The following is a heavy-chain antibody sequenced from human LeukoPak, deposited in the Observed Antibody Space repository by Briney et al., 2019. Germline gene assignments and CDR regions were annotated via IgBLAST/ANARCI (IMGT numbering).Heavy chain of an antibody. Sequence: SETLSLTCTVSGGSISSYYWSWIRQPPAKGLEWIGYIYTSGSTNYNPSLQSRVTISVDTPKNQFSLNLSSVTAADTAVYYCARHGDIVVVPAAIWFDPWGQGTLVTVSS. CDR1: GGSISSYY. CDR2: IYTSGST. D-gene: IGHD2-2*01. CDR3: ARHGDIVVVPAAIWFDP. J-gene: IGHJ5*02. V-gene: IGHV4-4*09.